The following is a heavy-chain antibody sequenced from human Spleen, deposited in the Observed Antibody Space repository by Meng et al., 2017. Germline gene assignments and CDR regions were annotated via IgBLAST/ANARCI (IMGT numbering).Heavy chain of an antibody. D-gene: IGHD3-10*01. CDR2: INPNSGST. CDR3: ARDLGGVLWFGDTMGHFDY. CDR1: GYTFTDYY. V-gene: IGHV1-46*01. J-gene: IGHJ4*02. Sequence: ASVKVSCKASGYTFTDYYIHWVRQAPGQGLEWMGWINPNSGSTSYAQKFQGRVTMTRDTSTSTVYMELSSLRSEDTAVYYCARDLGGVLWFGDTMGHFDYWGQGTLVTVSS.